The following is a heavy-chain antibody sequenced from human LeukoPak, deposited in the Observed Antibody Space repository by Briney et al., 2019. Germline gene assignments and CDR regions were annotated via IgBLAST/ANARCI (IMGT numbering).Heavy chain of an antibody. CDR3: ARGTYYHGSGSYPWFDP. J-gene: IGHJ5*02. CDR1: GGSISSGGYY. CDR2: IYYSGDT. Sequence: SETLSLTCTVSGGSISSGGYYWSWIRQHPGKGLEWIGYIYYSGDTYYTPSLKSRLTISVDTSKNLFSLKLSSVTAADTAVYYCARGTYYHGSGSYPWFDPWGQGTLVTVSS. D-gene: IGHD3-10*01. V-gene: IGHV4-31*03.